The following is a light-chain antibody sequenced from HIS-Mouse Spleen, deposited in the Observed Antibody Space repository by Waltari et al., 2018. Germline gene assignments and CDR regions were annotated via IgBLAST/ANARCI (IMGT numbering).Light chain of an antibody. CDR2: EGS. Sequence: QSALTQPASVSGSPGQSITISCTGTSSDVGSYNRVSWYQQHPGKAPKLMSYEGSKRPSGVSIRFSGSKSGNTASLTISGLQAEDEADYYCCSYAGSSTYWVFGGGTKLTVL. V-gene: IGLV2-23*01. CDR3: CSYAGSSTYWV. J-gene: IGLJ3*02. CDR1: SSDVGSYNR.